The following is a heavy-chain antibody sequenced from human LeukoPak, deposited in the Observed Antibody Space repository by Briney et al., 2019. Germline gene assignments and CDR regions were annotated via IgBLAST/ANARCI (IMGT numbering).Heavy chain of an antibody. V-gene: IGHV1-69*01. J-gene: IGHJ4*02. D-gene: IGHD1-26*01. Sequence: GASVKVSCKASGGTFRSFTIGWVRQAPGQGLEWMGGIIPMFGATNYAQKFQGRVTITADESTSTAYMELSSLRSEDTAVYFCARGPGGSPAPFGFDYWGQGTLVTVSS. CDR2: IIPMFGAT. CDR3: ARGPGGSPAPFGFDY. CDR1: GGTFRSFT.